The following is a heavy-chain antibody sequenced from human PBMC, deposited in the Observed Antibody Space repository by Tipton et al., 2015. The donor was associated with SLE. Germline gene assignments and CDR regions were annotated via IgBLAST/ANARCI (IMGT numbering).Heavy chain of an antibody. CDR1: GYTFTGYY. Sequence: QSGAEVKKPGASVKVSCKASGYTFTGYYMHWVRQAPGQGLEWMGRINPNSGGTNYAQKFQGRVTMTRDTSISTAYMELSRLRSDDTAVYYCARVRFGMFEGQSLSMDVWGQGTTVTVSS. V-gene: IGHV1-2*06. CDR3: ARVRFGMFEGQSLSMDV. J-gene: IGHJ6*02. CDR2: INPNSGGT. D-gene: IGHD3-16*01.